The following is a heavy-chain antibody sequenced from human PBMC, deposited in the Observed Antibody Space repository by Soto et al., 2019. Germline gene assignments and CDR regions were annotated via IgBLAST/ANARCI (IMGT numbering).Heavy chain of an antibody. CDR2: IIPIFGTA. CDR3: AGEGQHLALEYFQH. Sequence: QVQLVQSGAEVKKPGSSVKVSCKASGGTFSSYAISWVRQAPGQGLEWMGGIIPIFGTANYAQKFQGRVTITANESTSTAYMELSSLRSEDTAVYYYAGEGQHLALEYFQHWGQGTLVTVSS. V-gene: IGHV1-69*12. D-gene: IGHD6-13*01. CDR1: GGTFSSYA. J-gene: IGHJ1*01.